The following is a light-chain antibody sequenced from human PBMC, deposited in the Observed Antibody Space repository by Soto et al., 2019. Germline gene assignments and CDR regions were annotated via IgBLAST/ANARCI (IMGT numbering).Light chain of an antibody. CDR3: QQYNNWPPMYT. CDR2: GAS. V-gene: IGKV3-15*01. J-gene: IGKJ5*01. CDR1: QSVSSN. Sequence: EIVMTQSPATLSVSPGERATLSCRASQSVSSNLAWYQQTPGQAPRLLIYGASTRATGSPARFSGSGSGTEFTLTISSLPSEDFAVYYCQQYNNWPPMYTFGQGTRLEIK.